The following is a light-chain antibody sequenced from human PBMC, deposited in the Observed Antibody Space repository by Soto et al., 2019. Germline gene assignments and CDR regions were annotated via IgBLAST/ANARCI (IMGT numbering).Light chain of an antibody. CDR1: QSISSW. Sequence: DIRMTQSRSTLSASVGDRVTITCRASQSISSWLAWYQQKPGKAPKLLIYKASSLESGVPSRFSGSGSGTEFTLTISSLQPDDFATYYCQQFLTFGGGTKVEIK. V-gene: IGKV1-5*03. J-gene: IGKJ4*01. CDR3: QQFLT. CDR2: KAS.